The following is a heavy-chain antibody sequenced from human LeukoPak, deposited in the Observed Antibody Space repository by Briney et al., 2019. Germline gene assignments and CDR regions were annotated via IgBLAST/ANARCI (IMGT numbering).Heavy chain of an antibody. CDR2: INPSGGST. CDR3: ARAPGYYDSSGYYGAFDI. J-gene: IGHJ3*02. CDR1: GYTFTSYY. V-gene: IGHV1-46*01. D-gene: IGHD3-22*01. Sequence: GASVKVSCKASGYTFTSYYMHWVRQAPGQGLEWMGIINPSGGSTSYAQKFQGRVTMARDTSTSTVYMELSCLRSEDTAVYYCARAPGYYDSSGYYGAFDIWGQGTMVTVSS.